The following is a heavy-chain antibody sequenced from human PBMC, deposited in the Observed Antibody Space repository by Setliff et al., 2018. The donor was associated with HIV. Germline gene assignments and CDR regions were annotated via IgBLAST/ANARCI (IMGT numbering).Heavy chain of an antibody. CDR3: AREGLRIAAAGYNWFDP. CDR2: IYTTGST. D-gene: IGHD6-13*01. J-gene: IGHJ5*02. V-gene: IGHV4-61*09. Sequence: SETLSLTCTVSGGSISSGSYYWSWIRQPAGKGLEWIGHIYTTGSTNYNPSLKSRVTISVDTSKNQFSLKLNSVTAADAALYYCAREGLRIAAAGYNWFDPWGPGTLVTVSS. CDR1: GGSISSGSYY.